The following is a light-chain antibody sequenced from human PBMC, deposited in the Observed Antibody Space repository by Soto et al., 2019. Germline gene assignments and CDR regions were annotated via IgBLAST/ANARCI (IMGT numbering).Light chain of an antibody. J-gene: IGKJ1*01. V-gene: IGKV3-15*01. CDR1: QGVSRK. Sequence: VMSQSPATLSVAPGERVTFSCRASQGVSRKLAWYQHKPGQAPRLLISGASTGATGVPSRFSGSGSGTEFTLTISSLQPDDVATYYCQQYNDYSWTFGQGTKVDIK. CDR3: QQYNDYSWT. CDR2: GAS.